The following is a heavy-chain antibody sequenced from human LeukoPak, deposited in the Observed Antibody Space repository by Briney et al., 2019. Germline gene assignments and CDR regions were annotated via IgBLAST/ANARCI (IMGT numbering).Heavy chain of an antibody. CDR1: GGSISSSSYY. D-gene: IGHD6-19*01. Sequence: NPSETLSLTCTVSGGSISSSSYYWGWIRQPPGKGLEWIGSIYYSGSTYYNPSLKSRVTISVDTSKNQFSLKLSSVTAADTAVYYCAGTAVAGGVDYWGQGTLVTVSS. CDR3: AGTAVAGGVDY. V-gene: IGHV4-39*07. J-gene: IGHJ4*02. CDR2: IYYSGST.